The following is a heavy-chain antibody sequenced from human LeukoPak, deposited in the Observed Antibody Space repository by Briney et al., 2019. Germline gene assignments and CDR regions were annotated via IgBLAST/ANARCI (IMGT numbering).Heavy chain of an antibody. CDR3: ARTGGDHVVVVAATLDY. CDR1: GYTFTGYY. D-gene: IGHD2-15*01. J-gene: IGHJ4*02. Sequence: ASVKVSCKASGYTFTGYYMHWVRQAPGQGLEWMGWINPNSGGTNYAQKFQGRVTTTRDTSISTAYMELSRPRSDDTAVYYCARTGGDHVVVVAATLDYWGQGTLVTVSS. V-gene: IGHV1-2*02. CDR2: INPNSGGT.